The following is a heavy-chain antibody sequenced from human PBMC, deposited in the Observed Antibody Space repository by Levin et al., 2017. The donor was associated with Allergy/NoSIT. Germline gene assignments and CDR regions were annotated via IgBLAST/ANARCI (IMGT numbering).Heavy chain of an antibody. V-gene: IGHV3-30*04. J-gene: IGHJ4*02. CDR1: GFTFSSYA. Sequence: GGSLRLSCAASGFTFSSYAMHWVRQAPGKGLEWVAVISYDGSDKYYADSVKGRFTISRDNSKNTLYLQMNSLRPEDTAVYYCAKSSGCLDYWGQGTLVTVSS. CDR3: AKSSGCLDY. D-gene: IGHD6-19*01. CDR2: ISYDGSDK.